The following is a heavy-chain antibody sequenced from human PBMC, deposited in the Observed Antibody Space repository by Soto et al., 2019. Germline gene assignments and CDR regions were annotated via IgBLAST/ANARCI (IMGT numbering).Heavy chain of an antibody. Sequence: QVQLQESGPGLVKPSGTLSVTCAVSGGSISSTNWWTWVRQSPGRGLEWIGEIYHSGTTNYSPSLKSRVNIAVDMSTNHLSLTLISVTAADTAVYYCAFPATADFDYWGKGILVTVSS. J-gene: IGHJ4*02. D-gene: IGHD6-13*01. CDR3: AFPATADFDY. CDR2: IYHSGTT. CDR1: GGSISSTNW. V-gene: IGHV4-4*02.